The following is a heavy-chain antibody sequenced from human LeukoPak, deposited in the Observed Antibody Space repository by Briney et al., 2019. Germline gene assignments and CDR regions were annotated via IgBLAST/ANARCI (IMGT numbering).Heavy chain of an antibody. CDR1: RDIFTGDL. J-gene: IGHJ4*02. Sequence: ASVKSSCKASRDIFTGDLIHWGRQTPRQGLEWMWGGKPNTGVTHPAQKFQGRVTMTRDTSLSTAFMELTGLTSDDTAVYFCAREPPYTGHCDITTCDVSRFDLWGQGTLVTVSS. D-gene: IGHD2-2*01. CDR2: GKPNTGVT. V-gene: IGHV1-2*02. CDR3: AREPPYTGHCDITTCDVSRFDL.